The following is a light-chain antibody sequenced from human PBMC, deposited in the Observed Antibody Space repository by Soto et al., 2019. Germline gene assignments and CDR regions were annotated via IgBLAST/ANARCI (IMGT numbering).Light chain of an antibody. V-gene: IGKV3-20*01. CDR3: QQYGSSPQLT. J-gene: IGKJ4*01. CDR2: GAS. Sequence: EIVLTQSPGTLSLSPGERATLSCRASQSVSSSYLAWYQQKPGQAPRLLIYGASSRATGIPDRFSGSGSGTDFTLTISRLEPEDFAVYYCQQYGSSPQLTLGGGTKMDIK. CDR1: QSVSSSY.